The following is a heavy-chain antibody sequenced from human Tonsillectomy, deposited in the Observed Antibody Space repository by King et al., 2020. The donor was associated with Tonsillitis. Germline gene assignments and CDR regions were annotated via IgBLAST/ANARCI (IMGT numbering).Heavy chain of an antibody. CDR3: ARGVRGLPAAIESSFDY. D-gene: IGHD2-2*01. CDR2: IYHSGST. J-gene: IGHJ4*02. CDR1: GGSISSGGYS. V-gene: IGHV4-30-2*01. Sequence: LQLQESGSGLVKPSQTLSLTCAVSGGSISSGGYSWSWIRQPPGKGLEWIGYIYHSGSTSYNPSLKSRVTISVDRSKNQFSLKLSSVTAAGTAVYYCARGVRGLPAAIESSFDYWGQGTLVTVSS.